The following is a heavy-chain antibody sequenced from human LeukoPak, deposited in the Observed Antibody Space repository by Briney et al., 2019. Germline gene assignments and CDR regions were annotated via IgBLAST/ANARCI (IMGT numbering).Heavy chain of an antibody. Sequence: GGSLRLSCAASGFTFSSYAMSWVRQAPGKGLEWVSAISGSGGSTYYADSVKGRFTISRDNSENTLYLQMNSLRAEDTAVYYCASLTYYDILTGPFDYWGQGTLVTVSS. CDR2: ISGSGGST. J-gene: IGHJ4*02. D-gene: IGHD3-9*01. CDR1: GFTFSSYA. CDR3: ASLTYYDILTGPFDY. V-gene: IGHV3-23*01.